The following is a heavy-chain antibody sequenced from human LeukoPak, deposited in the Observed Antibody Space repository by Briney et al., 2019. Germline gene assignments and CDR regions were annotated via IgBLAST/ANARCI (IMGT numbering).Heavy chain of an antibody. CDR2: IYYSGST. D-gene: IGHD6-13*01. CDR1: GGSISSYY. V-gene: IGHV4-59*12. J-gene: IGHJ4*02. Sequence: ASETLSLTCTVSGGSISSYYWSWIRQPPEKGLEWIGYIYYSGSTNYNPSLRSRVTISVDTSKNQFSLKLSSVTAADTAVYYCARDPAAAGLDYWGQGTLVTVSS. CDR3: ARDPAAAGLDY.